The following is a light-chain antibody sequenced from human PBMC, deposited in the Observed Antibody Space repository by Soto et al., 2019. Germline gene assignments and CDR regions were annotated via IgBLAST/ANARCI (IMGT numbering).Light chain of an antibody. CDR1: QIVGGDT. V-gene: IGKV3-20*01. Sequence: EIVLKQSPGTLSLSPGERATLSCRASQIVGGDTLAWFQRRPGQAPRLVIYGASNRAAGIPDRFSGSGSGTDFTLTVSRLEPEDFAMYYCQQYHWAPDTFGQGTRLEIK. CDR3: QQYHWAPDT. J-gene: IGKJ5*01. CDR2: GAS.